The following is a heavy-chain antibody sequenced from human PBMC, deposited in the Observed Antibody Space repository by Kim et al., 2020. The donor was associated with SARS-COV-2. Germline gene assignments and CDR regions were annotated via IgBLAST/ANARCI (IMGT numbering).Heavy chain of an antibody. V-gene: IGHV5-51*01. CDR1: GYNFNNYW. J-gene: IGHJ4*02. D-gene: IGHD1-26*01. Sequence: GESLKISCKASGYNFNNYWIAWVRQMPGKGLECMGILYPGDSDTRYSPSFQGRVTISADTSISTAYLQWAGLEASDTAMYYCARQDSGSYYYSFDSWGQGTLVTVSS. CDR3: ARQDSGSYYYSFDS. CDR2: LYPGDSDT.